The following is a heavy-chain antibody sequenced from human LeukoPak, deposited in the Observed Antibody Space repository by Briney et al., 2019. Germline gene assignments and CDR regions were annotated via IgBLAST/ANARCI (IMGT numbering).Heavy chain of an antibody. CDR2: IRSKANNYAT. J-gene: IGHJ4*02. CDR1: EFTFSGSA. CDR3: LTGPFDY. V-gene: IGHV3-73*01. Sequence: GGSLRLSCEASEFTFSGSAMHWVRQASGRGLEWLGRIRSKANNYATAYAASVKGRFTTSRDDSKNTAYLQMNSPKTEDTAVYYCLTGPFDYWGQGTPVTVSS.